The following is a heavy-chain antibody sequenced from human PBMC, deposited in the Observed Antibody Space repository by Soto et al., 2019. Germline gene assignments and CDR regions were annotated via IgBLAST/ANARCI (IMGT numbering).Heavy chain of an antibody. Sequence: GGSLRLSCVASGFTFSSYAMTWVRQAPGKGLEWVSSMGGSGRSTYYTDSVKGRFTISRDNSKSTLYLQMTSLRAEDTALYYCAKLGSNGWYDAFDIWGQGTVVTVSS. CDR2: MGGSGRST. CDR3: AKLGSNGWYDAFDI. J-gene: IGHJ3*02. D-gene: IGHD6-19*01. V-gene: IGHV3-23*01. CDR1: GFTFSSYA.